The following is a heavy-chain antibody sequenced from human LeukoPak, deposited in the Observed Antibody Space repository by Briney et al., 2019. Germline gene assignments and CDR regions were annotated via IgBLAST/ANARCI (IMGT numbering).Heavy chain of an antibody. Sequence: GGSLRLSCEVSGVSFSSYGMHWVRQAPGKGLEWVSYISSSGSTIYYADSVKGRFTISRDNAKNSLYLQTISLRAEDTAVYYCARKGRGYCSGGSCYGIGDAVDIWGQGTMVTVSS. CDR3: ARKGRGYCSGGSCYGIGDAVDI. J-gene: IGHJ3*02. CDR2: ISSSGSTI. CDR1: GVSFSSYG. V-gene: IGHV3-48*03. D-gene: IGHD2-15*01.